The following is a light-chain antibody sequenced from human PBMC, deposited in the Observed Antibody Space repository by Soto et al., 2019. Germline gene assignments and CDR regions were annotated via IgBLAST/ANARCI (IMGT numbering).Light chain of an antibody. V-gene: IGLV2-14*01. Sequence: QSALTQPASVSGSPGQSITISCTGTSSDVDGYKYVSWYQQHPGKAPKLMIYAVSNRPSGVSNRFSGSKSGETASLTISGLQAEDEADYYCSSYTSRSTFWVFGGGTKVTVL. CDR2: AVS. CDR1: SSDVDGYKY. J-gene: IGLJ3*02. CDR3: SSYTSRSTFWV.